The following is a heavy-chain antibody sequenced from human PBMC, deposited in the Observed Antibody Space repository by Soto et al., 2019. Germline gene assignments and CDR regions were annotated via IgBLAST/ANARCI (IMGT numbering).Heavy chain of an antibody. CDR1: GFTFSSYA. CDR2: ISYDGSNK. J-gene: IGHJ4*02. V-gene: IGHV3-30-3*01. D-gene: IGHD3-3*01. CDR3: ARDKRDLRFLEWSYYFDY. Sequence: GGSLRLSYAASGFTFSSYAMHWVRQASGKGLEWVAVISYDGSNKYYADSVKGRFTISRDNSKNTLYLQLNSLRAEDTAVYYCARDKRDLRFLEWSYYFDYWGQGT.